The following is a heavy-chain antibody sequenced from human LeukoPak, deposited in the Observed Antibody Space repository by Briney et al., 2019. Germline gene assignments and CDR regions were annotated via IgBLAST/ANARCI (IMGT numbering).Heavy chain of an antibody. J-gene: IGHJ5*02. V-gene: IGHV3-30*18. D-gene: IGHD3-10*01. CDR3: AKYGTSLWFGELLYLSA. CDR2: ISYDGSNK. Sequence: GGSLRLSCAASGFTFSSYGMHWVRQAPGKGLEWVAVISYDGSNKYYADSVKGRFTISRDNSKNTLYLQMNSLRAEDTAVYYCAKYGTSLWFGELLYLSAWGQGTLVTVSS. CDR1: GFTFSSYG.